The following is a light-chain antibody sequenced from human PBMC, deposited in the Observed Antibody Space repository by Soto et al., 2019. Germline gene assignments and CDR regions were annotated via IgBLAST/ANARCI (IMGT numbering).Light chain of an antibody. CDR2: GAS. V-gene: IGKV3-15*01. CDR3: QQYNNWPQT. CDR1: QSVSSN. Sequence: EIVMTQSPAVLFVSPGERATLSCRASQSVSSNLAWYQQKPGQAPRLLIYGASTRATGIPARFSGSGSGTEFTLTISSLQSEDFAVYYCQQYNNWPQTFGQGTKVDIK. J-gene: IGKJ1*01.